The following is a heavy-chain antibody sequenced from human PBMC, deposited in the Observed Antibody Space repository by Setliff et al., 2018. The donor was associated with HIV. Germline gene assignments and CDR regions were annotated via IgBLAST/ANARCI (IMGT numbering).Heavy chain of an antibody. Sequence: PSVKVSCKASGYTFSSYAINWVRQAPGQGLEWMGGIIPVYGTPKYAQKMQGRVTITTIESTSTAYMELTSLRSDDTAVYYCARIRGVIADASDIWGQGTMVTVSS. D-gene: IGHD3-10*01. CDR2: IIPVYGTP. CDR1: GYTFSSYA. J-gene: IGHJ3*02. CDR3: ARIRGVIADASDI. V-gene: IGHV1-69*05.